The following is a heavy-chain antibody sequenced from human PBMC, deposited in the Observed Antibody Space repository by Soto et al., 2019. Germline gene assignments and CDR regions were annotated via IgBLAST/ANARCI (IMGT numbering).Heavy chain of an antibody. Sequence: SETMSLTCTVSGGSLSSYDLSWIRQTTGKGLEWIGYIYYSGSTNYNPSLKSRVTISVDKSKNQFSLKLSSVTAADTAVYYCARDSGVYSSTAGNDAFDIWGQGTMVTVSS. CDR3: ARDSGVYSSTAGNDAFDI. D-gene: IGHD6-13*01. V-gene: IGHV4-59*12. CDR1: GGSLSSYD. CDR2: IYYSGST. J-gene: IGHJ3*02.